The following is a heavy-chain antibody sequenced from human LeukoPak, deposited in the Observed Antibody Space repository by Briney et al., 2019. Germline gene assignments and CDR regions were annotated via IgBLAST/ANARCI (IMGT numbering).Heavy chain of an antibody. CDR2: VYTNGST. CDR1: GGSISVYY. Sequence: SETLSLTCAVSGGSISVYYWSWIRQPPGKGLEWIGDVYTNGSTNYNPSLQSRLTISVDTSKKQFSTTLSSVTGAETAVYYCARPWGVWGKGTTVTVSS. D-gene: IGHD1-26*01. J-gene: IGHJ6*04. V-gene: IGHV4-4*08. CDR3: ARPWGV.